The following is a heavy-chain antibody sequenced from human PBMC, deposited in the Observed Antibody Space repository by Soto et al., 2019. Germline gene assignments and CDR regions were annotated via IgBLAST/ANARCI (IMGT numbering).Heavy chain of an antibody. CDR3: ASIYNYSSSDDAFDI. J-gene: IGHJ3*02. Sequence: ASVKVSCKASGYTFTGYYMHWVRQAPGQGLEWMGWINPNSGGTNYAQKFQGRVTMTRDTSISTAYMELSRLRSDDTAVYYCASIYNYSSSDDAFDIWGQGTMVTVSS. CDR1: GYTFTGYY. V-gene: IGHV1-2*02. CDR2: INPNSGGT. D-gene: IGHD6-13*01.